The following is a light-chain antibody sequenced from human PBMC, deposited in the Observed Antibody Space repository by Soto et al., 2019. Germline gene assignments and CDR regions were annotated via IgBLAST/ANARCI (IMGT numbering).Light chain of an antibody. V-gene: IGKV1-5*03. J-gene: IGKJ1*01. CDR1: QTISSW. CDR3: QHYNSYSEA. CDR2: KAS. Sequence: DIQMTQSPSTLSGSVGDRVTITFRASQTISSWLAWYQQKPGKAPKLLIYKASTLKSGVPSRSSGSGSGTEFTLTISSLQPDDFATYYCQHYNSYSEAFGQGTKV.